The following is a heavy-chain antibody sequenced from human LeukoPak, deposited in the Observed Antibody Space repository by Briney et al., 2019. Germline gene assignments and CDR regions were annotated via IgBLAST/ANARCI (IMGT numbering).Heavy chain of an antibody. Sequence: SETLSLTCTVSGGSISSGSYYWTWIRQDPGKGLEWIGYISKTGKTFSNLSLKSRVTISVDTSKNQLSLKLTSVTAADTAVYFCTRERDYYDNSGYYYSYFDSWGQGTLVTVSS. CDR2: ISKTGKT. V-gene: IGHV4-31*03. D-gene: IGHD3-22*01. J-gene: IGHJ4*02. CDR3: TRERDYYDNSGYYYSYFDS. CDR1: GGSISSGSYY.